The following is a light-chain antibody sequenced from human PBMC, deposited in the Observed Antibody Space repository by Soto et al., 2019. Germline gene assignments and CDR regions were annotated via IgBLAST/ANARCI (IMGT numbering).Light chain of an antibody. CDR1: QGISSY. CDR3: QQLNRYPPT. CDR2: AAS. V-gene: IGKV1-9*01. J-gene: IGKJ2*01. Sequence: IQLTQSPSSLSASVGDRVTVTCRASQGISSYLAWYQQQPGKAPKLLIYAASTLQRGVSSRFSGSGSGTDFTLTICSLQPEDFATYYCQQLNRYPPTFGQGTKLEIK.